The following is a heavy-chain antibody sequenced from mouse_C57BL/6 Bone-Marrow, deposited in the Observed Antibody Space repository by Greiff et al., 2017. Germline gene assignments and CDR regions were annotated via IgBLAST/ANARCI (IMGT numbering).Heavy chain of an antibody. D-gene: IGHD2-2*01. CDR2: IFPGSGST. CDR3: AREVRGYPLFDY. V-gene: IGHV1-9*01. Sequence: QVQLQQSGAELMKPGASVKFSCKASGYTFTGYWIEWVKQRPGPGLEWIGEIFPGSGSTNYTEKFKGKATFTADTSSNTAYMQLSSLTTEDSAIYYCAREVRGYPLFDYWGQGTTLTVSS. J-gene: IGHJ2*01. CDR1: GYTFTGYW.